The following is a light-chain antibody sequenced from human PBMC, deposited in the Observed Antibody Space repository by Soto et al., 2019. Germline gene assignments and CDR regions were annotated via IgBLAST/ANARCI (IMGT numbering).Light chain of an antibody. CDR2: DAS. Sequence: DIQMTQSPSTLSASVGDRVTITCRASQSISSWLAWYQQKPGKAPKLLIYDASSLESGVPSRFSGSGSGTEFTLTISSLXPDDFATYYCQQYNSXPSTFGQGTKLEIK. CDR1: QSISSW. J-gene: IGKJ2*01. V-gene: IGKV1-5*01. CDR3: QQYNSXPST.